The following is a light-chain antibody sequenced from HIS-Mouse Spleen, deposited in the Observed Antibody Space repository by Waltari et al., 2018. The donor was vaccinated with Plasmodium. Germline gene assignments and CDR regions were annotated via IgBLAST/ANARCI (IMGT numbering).Light chain of an antibody. V-gene: IGLV2-8*01. CDR3: SSYAGSNKLV. CDR1: SSDVGGYHY. CDR2: EVS. J-gene: IGLJ2*01. Sequence: QSALTQPPSASGSPGQSVTISCTGTSSDVGGYHYVSWYQQHPGKAPKLMIYEVSKRPSGVPDRFSGSKSGNTASLTVSGLQAEDEAEYYCSSYAGSNKLVFGGGTKLTVL.